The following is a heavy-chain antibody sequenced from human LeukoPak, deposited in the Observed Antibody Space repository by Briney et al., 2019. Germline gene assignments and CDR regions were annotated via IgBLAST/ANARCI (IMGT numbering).Heavy chain of an antibody. V-gene: IGHV4-59*12. J-gene: IGHJ4*02. Sequence: SETLSLTCTVSGGSISSYYWSWIRQSPGKGLEWMGYIYYSGSTNYNPSLRSRVPISVDPSNNQFSLNLISVTAAGTAVCYCARDAGTCSSTSCSDYLDFWGQGTQVTVSS. CDR3: ARDAGTCSSTSCSDYLDF. D-gene: IGHD2-2*01. CDR1: GGSISSYY. CDR2: IYYSGST.